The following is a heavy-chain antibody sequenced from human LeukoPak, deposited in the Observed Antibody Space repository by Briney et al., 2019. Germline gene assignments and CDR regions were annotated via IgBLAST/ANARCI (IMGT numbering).Heavy chain of an antibody. CDR1: GYSVSSGYY. Sequence: SETLSLTCAVSGYSVSSGYYWGWIRQPPGKGLEWIGSIYHSGSTYYNPSLKSRVTISGDTSKNQFSLKLSSVTAADTAVYYCARDDYGDPPGAFDIWGQGTMVTVSS. V-gene: IGHV4-38-2*02. CDR3: ARDDYGDPPGAFDI. D-gene: IGHD4-17*01. J-gene: IGHJ3*02. CDR2: IYHSGST.